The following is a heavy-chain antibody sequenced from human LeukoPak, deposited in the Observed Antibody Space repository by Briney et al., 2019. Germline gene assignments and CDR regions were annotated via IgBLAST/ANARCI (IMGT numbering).Heavy chain of an antibody. CDR3: AKEVGFNWGYHDY. Sequence: VGSLRLSCAASGFTFSSYAMSWVRQAPGKGLEWVSAIIGSGGSTYYADSVEGRFTISRDNSKNTLYLQMNSLRAEDTAVYYCAKEVGFNWGYHDYWGQGTLVTVSS. D-gene: IGHD5-24*01. V-gene: IGHV3-23*01. CDR1: GFTFSSYA. J-gene: IGHJ4*02. CDR2: IIGSGGST.